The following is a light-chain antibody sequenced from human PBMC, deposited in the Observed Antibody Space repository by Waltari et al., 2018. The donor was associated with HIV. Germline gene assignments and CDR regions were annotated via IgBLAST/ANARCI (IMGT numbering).Light chain of an antibody. V-gene: IGLV3-19*01. CDR3: SSRDSSGNFWV. CDR1: SLRNYY. CDR2: GQN. Sequence: SSELTQDPAVSVASGQTVRITCQGDSLRNYYTTWYQQKPGQAPLLVIFGQNNRPSGIPDRFSVSNSGNTASLIITGAQAEDEADYYCSSRDSSGNFWVFGGGTNLTVL. J-gene: IGLJ3*02.